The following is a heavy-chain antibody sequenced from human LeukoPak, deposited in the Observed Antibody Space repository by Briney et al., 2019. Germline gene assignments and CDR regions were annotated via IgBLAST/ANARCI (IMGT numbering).Heavy chain of an antibody. Sequence: TGGSLRLSCAASGFTFSSFAMSWVRQAPGKGLEWVPGISSSGTRTDYADSVKGRFTISRDNSKNTVYLQMNSLRAEDTAVYYCAREYSSGWYLPDYWGQGTLVTVSS. CDR1: GFTFSSFA. CDR2: ISSSGTRT. J-gene: IGHJ4*02. D-gene: IGHD6-19*01. CDR3: AREYSSGWYLPDY. V-gene: IGHV3-23*01.